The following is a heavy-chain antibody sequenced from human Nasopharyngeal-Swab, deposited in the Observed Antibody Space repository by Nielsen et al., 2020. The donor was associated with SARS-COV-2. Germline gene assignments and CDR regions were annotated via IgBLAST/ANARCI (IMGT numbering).Heavy chain of an antibody. V-gene: IGHV4-30-2*04. D-gene: IGHD4-23*01. J-gene: IGHJ6*02. CDR3: ARGDAYGGNLYYGMDV. Sequence: RQAPGKGLEWIGYTYYSGSTYYNPSLKSRVTISVDTSKNQFSLKLSSVTAADTAVYYCARGDAYGGNLYYGMDVWGQGTTVTVSS. CDR2: TYYSGST.